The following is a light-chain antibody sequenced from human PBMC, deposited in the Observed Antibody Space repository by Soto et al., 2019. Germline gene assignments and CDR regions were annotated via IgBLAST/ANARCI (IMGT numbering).Light chain of an antibody. CDR2: EGS. CDR3: CSYAGSNVVI. J-gene: IGLJ2*01. Sequence: QSVLTQPASVSGSPGQSITISCTGTSSDVGGYNLVSWYQQHPGKAPKLMIYEGSKRPSGVSNRFSGSKSGNTASLTISGLQAEDEADYYCCSYAGSNVVIFGGGTKLTVL. CDR1: SSDVGGYNL. V-gene: IGLV2-23*01.